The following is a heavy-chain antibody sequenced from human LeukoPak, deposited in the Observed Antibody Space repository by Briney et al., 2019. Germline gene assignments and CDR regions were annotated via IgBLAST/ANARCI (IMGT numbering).Heavy chain of an antibody. V-gene: IGHV1-69*05. CDR1: GGTFSSYA. CDR2: IIPIFGTA. J-gene: IGHJ4*02. D-gene: IGHD5-24*01. Sequence: SVKVSCKASGGTFSSYAISWVRQAPGQGLEWMGGIIPIFGTANYAQKFQGRVTFTTDESTSTAYMELSSLRSEDTAVYYCARGGGWLQLSTHFDYWGQGTLVTVSS. CDR3: ARGGGWLQLSTHFDY.